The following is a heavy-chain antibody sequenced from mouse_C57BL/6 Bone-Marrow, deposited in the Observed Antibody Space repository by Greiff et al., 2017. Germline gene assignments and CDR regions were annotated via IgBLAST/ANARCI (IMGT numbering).Heavy chain of an antibody. CDR1: GYTFTSYG. Sequence: QVQLKESGAELARPGASVKLSCKASGYTFTSYGISWVKQRTGQGLEWIGEIYPRSGNTYYNEKFKGKATLTADKSSSTAYMELRSLTSEDSAVYFCARNPYYDGSSDWYFDVWGTGTTVTVSS. V-gene: IGHV1-81*01. D-gene: IGHD1-1*01. CDR3: ARNPYYDGSSDWYFDV. J-gene: IGHJ1*03. CDR2: IYPRSGNT.